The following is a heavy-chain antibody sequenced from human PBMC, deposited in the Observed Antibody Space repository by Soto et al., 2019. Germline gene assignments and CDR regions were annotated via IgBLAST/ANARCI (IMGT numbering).Heavy chain of an antibody. J-gene: IGHJ3*02. D-gene: IGHD2-15*01. CDR2: ISGSGGST. Sequence: GGSLRLSCAASGFTFSSYAMSWVRQAPGKGLEWVSAISGSGGSTYYADSVKGRFTISRGNSKNTLYLQMNSLRAEDTAVYYCAKGSVLNIVVVVAATPEGAFDIWGQGTMVTVSS. V-gene: IGHV3-23*01. CDR1: GFTFSSYA. CDR3: AKGSVLNIVVVVAATPEGAFDI.